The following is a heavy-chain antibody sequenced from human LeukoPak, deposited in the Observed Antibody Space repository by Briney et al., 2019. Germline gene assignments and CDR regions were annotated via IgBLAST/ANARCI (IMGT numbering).Heavy chain of an antibody. J-gene: IGHJ4*02. CDR1: GYAFTSYY. Sequence: ASVTVSCTASGYAFTSYYMHWVRQAPGQGLEWMGIIKPSGGSTSYAQKFQGRVTMTRDTSTSTVYMELSSLRSEDTAVYYCAREAYCGGDCYFGLDYWGQGTLVTVSS. CDR3: AREAYCGGDCYFGLDY. V-gene: IGHV1-46*03. CDR2: IKPSGGST. D-gene: IGHD2-21*01.